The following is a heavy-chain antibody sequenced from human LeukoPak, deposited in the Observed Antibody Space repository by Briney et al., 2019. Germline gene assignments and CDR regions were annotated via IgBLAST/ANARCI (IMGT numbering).Heavy chain of an antibody. CDR3: ARALTPYYFDY. V-gene: IGHV4-39*01. Sequence: PSETLSLTCTVSGGSISSSSDYWGWIRQPPGKGLEWIGSIYYSGSTYYNPSLKSRVTISVDTSKNKSSRKLSSVTAADTAVYYSARALTPYYFDYWGQGTLVTVSS. D-gene: IGHD2-15*01. J-gene: IGHJ4*02. CDR2: IYYSGST. CDR1: GGSISSSSDY.